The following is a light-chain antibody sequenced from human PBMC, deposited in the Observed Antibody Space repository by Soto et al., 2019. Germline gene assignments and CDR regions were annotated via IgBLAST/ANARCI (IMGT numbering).Light chain of an antibody. J-gene: IGLJ2*01. Sequence: QSALTQPASVSGSPGQSITISCTGTNSDIGGYKYVSWYQQHPGKAPKLIIYEVSHRPSRVSNRFSASKSGNTASLTISGVQAEDEDDYYCTSYTSTSTVVLFGGGTKLTVL. V-gene: IGLV2-14*01. CDR1: NSDIGGYKY. CDR2: EVS. CDR3: TSYTSTSTVVL.